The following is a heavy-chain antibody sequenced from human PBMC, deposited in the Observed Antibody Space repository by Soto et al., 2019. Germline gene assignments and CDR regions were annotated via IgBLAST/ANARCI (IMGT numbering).Heavy chain of an antibody. CDR1: GGTFSSYT. Sequence: GASVKVSCKASGGTFSSYTISWVRQAPGQRLEWMGRIIVSRGIANYAQKFQERVTITRDMSTSTAYMELSSLRSEDTAVYYCAGSSPYMDVWGKGTTVTVSS. CDR2: IIVSRGIA. J-gene: IGHJ6*03. D-gene: IGHD2-2*01. V-gene: IGHV1-69*02. CDR3: AGSSPYMDV.